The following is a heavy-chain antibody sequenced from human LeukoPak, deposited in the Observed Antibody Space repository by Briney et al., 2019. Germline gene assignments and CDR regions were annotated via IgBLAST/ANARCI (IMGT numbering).Heavy chain of an antibody. J-gene: IGHJ4*02. D-gene: IGHD6-13*01. V-gene: IGHV3-23*01. Sequence: GGSLRLSCAASGFTFSSYAMTWVRQASGKGLEWVSGISGSGGTTCYADSVKGRFTISRDNSKNTLYLQMNSLRAEDTAVYYCAKDRAATGTVNYFDYWGQGTLVTVSS. CDR3: AKDRAATGTVNYFDY. CDR2: ISGSGGTT. CDR1: GFTFSSYA.